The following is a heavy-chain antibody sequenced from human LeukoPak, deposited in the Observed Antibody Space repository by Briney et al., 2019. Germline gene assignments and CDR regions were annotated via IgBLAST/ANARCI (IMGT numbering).Heavy chain of an antibody. D-gene: IGHD3-3*01. CDR3: TRHYDFGSDAFDI. J-gene: IGHJ3*02. CDR1: GFTFGDYA. V-gene: IGHV3-49*03. Sequence: GGSLRLSCTASGFTFGDYAMSWFRQAPGKGLEWVGFIRSKAYGGTTENAASVKGRFTISRDDSKSIAYLQMNSLKTEDTAVYYCTRHYDFGSDAFDIWGQGTMVTVSS. CDR2: IRSKAYGGTT.